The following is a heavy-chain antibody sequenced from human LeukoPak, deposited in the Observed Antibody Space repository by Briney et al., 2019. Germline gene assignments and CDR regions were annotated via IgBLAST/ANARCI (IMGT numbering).Heavy chain of an antibody. CDR1: GFTFSDYY. V-gene: IGHV3-11*04. Sequence: GGSLRLSCAASGFTFSDYYMSWIRQAPGKGLEWVSYISSSGSTIYYADSVKGRFTISRDNAKNSLYLQMNSLRAEDTAVYYCASYDFWSGRYFDYWGQGTLATVSS. CDR3: ASYDFWSGRYFDY. J-gene: IGHJ4*02. D-gene: IGHD3-3*01. CDR2: ISSSGSTI.